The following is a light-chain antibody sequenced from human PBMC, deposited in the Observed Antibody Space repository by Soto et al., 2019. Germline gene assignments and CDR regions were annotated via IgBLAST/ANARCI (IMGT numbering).Light chain of an antibody. CDR2: DTS. CDR1: QGIGAT. Sequence: EVVMRQSPATLSVPPGEGATLSCRASQGIGATLAWYQHKPGQTPRLLIYDTSTRATGVPTRFSGSRSGAEFTLTINSLQSEDFAVYYCQPYNNWPLTFGGGTKVELK. CDR3: QPYNNWPLT. V-gene: IGKV3-15*01. J-gene: IGKJ4*01.